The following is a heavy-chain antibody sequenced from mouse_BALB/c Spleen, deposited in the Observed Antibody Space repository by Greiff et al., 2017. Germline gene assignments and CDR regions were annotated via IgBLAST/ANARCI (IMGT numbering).Heavy chain of an antibody. V-gene: IGHV3-6*02. D-gene: IGHD2-4*01. CDR2: ISYDGSN. CDR1: GYSITSGYY. CDR3: AGGLRLDY. J-gene: IGHJ2*01. Sequence: ESGPGLVKPSQSLSLTCSVTGYSITSGYYWNWIRQFPGNKLEWMGYISYDGSNNYNPSLKNRISITRDTSKNQFFLKLNSVTTEDTATYYCAGGLRLDYWGQGTTLTVSS.